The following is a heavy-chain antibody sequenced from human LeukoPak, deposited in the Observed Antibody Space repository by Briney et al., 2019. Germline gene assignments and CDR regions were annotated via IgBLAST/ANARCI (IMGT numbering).Heavy chain of an antibody. CDR1: GGSISSSSHY. V-gene: IGHV4-39*01. CDR2: IYYTGST. CDR3: FDS. Sequence: SETLSLTCTVSGGSISSSSHYWGWIRQPPGKGLEWIGSIYYTGSTYDNPSLKSRVTISVDTSKSQVSLNLSSVTAADTADLYYFDSWGQGTLVTVSS. J-gene: IGHJ4*02.